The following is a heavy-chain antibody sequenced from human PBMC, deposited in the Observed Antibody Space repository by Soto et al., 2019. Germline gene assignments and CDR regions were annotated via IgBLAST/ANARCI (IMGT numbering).Heavy chain of an antibody. Sequence: ETLSLTCTVSGGSISSSSYYWGWIRQPPGKGLEWIGSIYYSGTTYYNPSLKSRVTISVDTSKNHFSLKLNSVTAADTAVYYCAKHGYCSGGSCYPRPSYFDQWGQGTLVTVSS. D-gene: IGHD2-15*01. J-gene: IGHJ4*02. CDR1: GGSISSSSYY. V-gene: IGHV4-39*01. CDR3: AKHGYCSGGSCYPRPSYFDQ. CDR2: IYYSGTT.